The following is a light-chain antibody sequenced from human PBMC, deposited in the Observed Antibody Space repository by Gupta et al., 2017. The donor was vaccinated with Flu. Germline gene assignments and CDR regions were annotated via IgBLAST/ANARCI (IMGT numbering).Light chain of an antibody. V-gene: IGKV1-8*01. Sequence: IRMTQSPSSFSASTGDRVTITCRASQGISSYLAWYQQKPGKAPKLLIYAASTLQSGVPSRFSGSGSGTDFTLTISCLQSEDFATYYCQQYYSYPWTFGQGTKVEIK. J-gene: IGKJ1*01. CDR3: QQYYSYPWT. CDR2: AAS. CDR1: QGISSY.